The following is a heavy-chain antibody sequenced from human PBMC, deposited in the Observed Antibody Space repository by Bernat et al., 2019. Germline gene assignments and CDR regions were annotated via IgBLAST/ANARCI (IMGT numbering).Heavy chain of an antibody. J-gene: IGHJ5*02. V-gene: IGHV3-48*02. CDR3: ARDPYSWFQNNWFDP. CDR2: ISSSSSTI. CDR1: GFTFSSYS. D-gene: IGHD6-13*01. Sequence: EVQLVESGGGLVQPGGSLRLSCAASGFTFSSYSMNWVRQAPGKGLEWVSYISSSSSTIYYADSVKGRFTISRDNAKNSLDLQMNSLRDEDTAVYYCARDPYSWFQNNWFDPWGQRTLVTVSS.